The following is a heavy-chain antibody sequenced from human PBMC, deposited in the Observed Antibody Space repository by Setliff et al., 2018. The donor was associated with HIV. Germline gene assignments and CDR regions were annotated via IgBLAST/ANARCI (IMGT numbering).Heavy chain of an antibody. V-gene: IGHV4-39*07. CDR3: ARVGAPGGIMGYYYYMDV. J-gene: IGHJ6*03. CDR1: GGFISTGCYS. CDR2: ISSSGNT. D-gene: IGHD1-26*01. Sequence: PSETLSLTCTVSGGFISTGCYSWCWIRQPPGTGREWIGSISSSGNTYYHPSLKSRVTMSIDTFKNQFSLRLTSVTAADTAVYYCARVGAPGGIMGYYYYMDVRGKGTTVTVSS.